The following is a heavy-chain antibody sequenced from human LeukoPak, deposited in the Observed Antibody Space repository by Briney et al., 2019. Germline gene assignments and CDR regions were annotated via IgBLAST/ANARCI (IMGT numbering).Heavy chain of an antibody. CDR2: MNPNSGYT. J-gene: IGHJ4*02. V-gene: IGHV1-8*03. D-gene: IGHD1-26*01. CDR3: ARDPYSGSSYFDY. CDR1: GFFFTNFE. Sequence: ASVKVSCKASGFFFTNFEINWVRQATGQGLEWMGWMNPNSGYTVYAQKFQGRVTITSNTSITTAYMELSSLRSEDTAVYYCARDPYSGSSYFDYWGQGTPVTVSS.